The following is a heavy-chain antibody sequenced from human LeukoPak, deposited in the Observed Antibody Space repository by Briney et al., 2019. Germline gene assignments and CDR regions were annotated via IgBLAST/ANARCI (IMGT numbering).Heavy chain of an antibody. V-gene: IGHV1-8*01. CDR3: ARPVSYCSSTSCYHYGMDV. J-gene: IGHJ6*02. Sequence: ASVKVSCKASGYTFTSYDINWVRQATGQGLEWMGWMNPNSGNTGYAQKSQGRVTMTRNTSISTAYMELSSLRSEDTAVYYCARPVSYCSSTSCYHYGMDVWGQGTTVTVSS. D-gene: IGHD2-2*01. CDR2: MNPNSGNT. CDR1: GYTFTSYD.